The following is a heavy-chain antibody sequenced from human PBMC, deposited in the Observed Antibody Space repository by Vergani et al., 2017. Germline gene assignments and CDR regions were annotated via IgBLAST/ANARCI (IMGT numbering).Heavy chain of an antibody. J-gene: IGHJ4*02. CDR1: GFSLSRFW. CDR3: VRLGLTASRREAPVFDY. CDR2: ISPDGSAT. Sequence: EVQLVESGGGLVQPGGSLRLSCAASGFSLSRFWMSWVRQAPEKGLEWVAHISPDGSATSYVDSVKGRFTISRDNTKNSLSLQMSGLRVEDTAVYYCVRLGLTASRREAPVFDYWGQGTLVTVSS. D-gene: IGHD6-13*01. V-gene: IGHV3-7*01.